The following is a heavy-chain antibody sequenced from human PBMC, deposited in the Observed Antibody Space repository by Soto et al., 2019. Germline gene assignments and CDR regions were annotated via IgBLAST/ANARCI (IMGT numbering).Heavy chain of an antibody. D-gene: IGHD4-17*01. CDR3: AKAEGLHYGALPFDY. Sequence: PGGSLRLSCAASGFTFDDYAMHWVRQAPGKGLEWVSGISWNSGSIGYADSVKGRFTISRDNAKNSLYLQMNSLRAEDTALYYCAKAEGLHYGALPFDYWGQGTLVTVSS. CDR1: GFTFDDYA. CDR2: ISWNSGSI. V-gene: IGHV3-9*01. J-gene: IGHJ4*02.